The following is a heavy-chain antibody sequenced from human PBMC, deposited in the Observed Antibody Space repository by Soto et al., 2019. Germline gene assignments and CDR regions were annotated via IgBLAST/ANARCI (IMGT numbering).Heavy chain of an antibody. Sequence: QVQLVQSGAEVKKPWASVKVSCKASGYTFTSFDINWVRQAPGQGLEWMGWMNPNSGNTGYAQKFQGRDTMTRNTSKSTAYMELSSLRSEDTAVYYCARAYTWGVAVGVMWGQGTLVTVSS. D-gene: IGHD3-16*01. CDR2: MNPNSGNT. J-gene: IGHJ4*02. CDR3: ARAYTWGVAVGVM. V-gene: IGHV1-8*01. CDR1: GYTFTSFD.